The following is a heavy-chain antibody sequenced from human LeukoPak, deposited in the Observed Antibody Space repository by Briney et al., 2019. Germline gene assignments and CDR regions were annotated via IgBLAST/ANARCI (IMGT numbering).Heavy chain of an antibody. D-gene: IGHD4-17*01. CDR3: ARPLTYDYGDYYYYYMDV. CDR1: GFTFSSYA. V-gene: IGHV3-30*04. Sequence: GGSLRLSCAASGFTFSSYAMHWVRQAPGKGLEWVAVISYDGSNKYYADSVKGRFTISRDNSKNTLYLQMNSLRAEDTAVYYCARPLTYDYGDYYYYYMDVWGKGTTVTISS. J-gene: IGHJ6*03. CDR2: ISYDGSNK.